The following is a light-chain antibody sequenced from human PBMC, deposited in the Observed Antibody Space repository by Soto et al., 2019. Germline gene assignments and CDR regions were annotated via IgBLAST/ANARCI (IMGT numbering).Light chain of an antibody. J-gene: IGKJ1*01. CDR1: QSLLHSNGYNY. V-gene: IGKV2-28*01. CDR3: MQAIQTPWG. Sequence: DIVMTQSPLSLPVTPGEPASISCRSSQSLLHSNGYNYLDWYLQKPGQSPQLLIYLGSNRASGVPDRFSGSGSGTDFTLKISRVEAEDVGVYYCMQAIQTPWGFGQGTKVEIK. CDR2: LGS.